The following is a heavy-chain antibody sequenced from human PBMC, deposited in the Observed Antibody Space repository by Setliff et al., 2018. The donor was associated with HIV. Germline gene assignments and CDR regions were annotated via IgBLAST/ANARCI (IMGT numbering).Heavy chain of an antibody. V-gene: IGHV1-8*02. D-gene: IGHD4-4*01. J-gene: IGHJ3*01. CDR2: MNPNSGNT. CDR1: GYTFSNYD. Sequence: GASVKVSCKASGYTFSNYDINWVRQATGQGLEWMGWMNPNSGNTGYAQKFQGRVTMTRNTSISTVYMELTSLRSEDMAVYYCARGLRQNRSNSDVFDVWGQGTVVTVSS. CDR3: ARGLRQNRSNSDVFDV.